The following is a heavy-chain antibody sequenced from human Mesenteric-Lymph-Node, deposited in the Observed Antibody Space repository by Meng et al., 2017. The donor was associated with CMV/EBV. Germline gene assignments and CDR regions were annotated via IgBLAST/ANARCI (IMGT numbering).Heavy chain of an antibody. J-gene: IGHJ4*02. CDR3: TRVQWLVVAEY. CDR1: GGSISSSSYY. CDR2: IYYSGST. V-gene: IGHV4-39*01. D-gene: IGHD6-19*01. Sequence: CTVSGGSISSSSYYWGWIRQPPGKGLEWIGSIYYSGSTYDNPSLKSRVTMSVDTSKNQFSLKMTSVTAADTAVYYCTRVQWLVVAEYWGQGTLVTVSS.